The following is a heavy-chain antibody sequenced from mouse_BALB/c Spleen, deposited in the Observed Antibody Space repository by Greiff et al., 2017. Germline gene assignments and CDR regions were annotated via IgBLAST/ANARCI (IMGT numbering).Heavy chain of an antibody. CDR3: ATDRYDDWYFDV. CDR2: INPGSGGT. J-gene: IGHJ1*01. V-gene: IGHV1-54*01. D-gene: IGHD2-14*01. Sequence: VQLQQSGAELVRPGTSVKVSCKASGYAFTNYLIEWVKQRPGQGLEWIGVINPGSGGTNYNEKFKGKATLTADKSSSTAYMQLSSLTSYDSAVYFCATDRYDDWYFDVWGAGTTVTVSS. CDR1: GYAFTNYL.